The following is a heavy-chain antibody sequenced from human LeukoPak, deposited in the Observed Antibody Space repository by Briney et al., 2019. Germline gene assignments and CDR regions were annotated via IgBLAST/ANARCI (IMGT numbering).Heavy chain of an antibody. CDR3: AKDRGIYSGSYLGY. D-gene: IGHD1-26*01. V-gene: IGHV3-23*01. J-gene: IGHJ4*02. Sequence: PGGSLRLSCAASGFTFNSYAMSWVRQAPGKGLEWVSAISGSGGSTYYADSVKGRFTISRDNSKNTLYLQMNSLRAEDTAVYYCAKDRGIYSGSYLGYWGQGTLVTVSS. CDR1: GFTFNSYA. CDR2: ISGSGGST.